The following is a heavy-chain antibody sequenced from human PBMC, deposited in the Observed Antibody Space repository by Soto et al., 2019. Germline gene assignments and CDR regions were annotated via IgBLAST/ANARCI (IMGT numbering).Heavy chain of an antibody. Sequence: ASVKVSCKASGYTFTGYYMHWVRQAPGQGLEWMGWINPNSGGTNYAQKFQGWVTMTRDTSISTAYMELGRLRSDDTAVYYCARESGSSWYKYWFDPWGQGTLVTVSS. CDR2: INPNSGGT. D-gene: IGHD6-13*01. CDR3: ARESGSSWYKYWFDP. V-gene: IGHV1-2*04. CDR1: GYTFTGYY. J-gene: IGHJ5*02.